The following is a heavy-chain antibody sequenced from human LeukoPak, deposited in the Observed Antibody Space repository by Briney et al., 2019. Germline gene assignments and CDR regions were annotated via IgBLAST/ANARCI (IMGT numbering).Heavy chain of an antibody. D-gene: IGHD6-25*01. CDR2: INPNSGGT. Sequence: GASVKVSCKASGYTFTGYYMHWVRQAPGQGVEGMGRINPNSGGTNYAQKFQGRVTMTRDTSISTAYMELSRLRSDDTAVYYCARVHKFRLYYDYWGQGTLVTVSS. V-gene: IGHV1-2*06. CDR3: ARVHKFRLYYDY. CDR1: GYTFTGYY. J-gene: IGHJ4*02.